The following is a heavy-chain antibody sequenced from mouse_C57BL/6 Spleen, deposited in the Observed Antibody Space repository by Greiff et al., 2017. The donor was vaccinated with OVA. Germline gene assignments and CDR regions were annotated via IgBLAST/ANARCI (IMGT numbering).Heavy chain of an antibody. Sequence: EVKLMESGEGLVKPVGSLKLSCAASGFTFSSYAMSWVRQTPEKRLEWVAYISSGGDYIYYAATVKGRFTISRDNARNTLYLQMSSLKSEDTAMYYCTRGNYGSSWDYAMDYWGQGTSVTVSS. CDR2: ISSGGDYI. CDR1: GFTFSSYA. V-gene: IGHV5-9-1*02. J-gene: IGHJ4*01. CDR3: TRGNYGSSWDYAMDY. D-gene: IGHD1-1*01.